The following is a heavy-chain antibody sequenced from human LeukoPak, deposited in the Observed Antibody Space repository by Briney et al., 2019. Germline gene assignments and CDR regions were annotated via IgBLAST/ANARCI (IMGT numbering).Heavy chain of an antibody. CDR1: GGSISSHY. CDR3: ARLLTGAAGTGFDY. CDR2: IYYSGST. J-gene: IGHJ4*02. V-gene: IGHV4-59*08. D-gene: IGHD6-13*01. Sequence: SETLSLTCTVSGGSISSHYWTWIRQPPGKGLEWIGYIYYSGSTNYNPSLKSRVTISVDTSKNQFSLKLSSVTAADTAVYYCARLLTGAAGTGFDYWGQGTLVTVSS.